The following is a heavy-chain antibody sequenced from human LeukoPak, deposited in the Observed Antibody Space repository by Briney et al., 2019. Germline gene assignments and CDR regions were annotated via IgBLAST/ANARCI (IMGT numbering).Heavy chain of an antibody. CDR3: ARSAAYSSDRRRTPDDY. V-gene: IGHV3-21*01. CDR2: ISSSSSSYI. J-gene: IGHJ4*02. CDR1: GLTVSSYS. D-gene: IGHD6-19*01. Sequence: GRSLRLSCAASGLTVSSYSMNWVRQAPGRGLECVSSISSSSSSYIYYADSVKGRFTISRDNAKNTLYLQMNSLRAEDTAVYYCARSAAYSSDRRRTPDDYWGQGTLVTVSS.